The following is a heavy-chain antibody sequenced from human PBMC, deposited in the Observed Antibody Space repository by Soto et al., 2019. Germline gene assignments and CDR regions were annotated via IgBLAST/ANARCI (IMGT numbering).Heavy chain of an antibody. CDR2: IYSGGST. V-gene: IGHV3-66*01. J-gene: IGHJ6*02. CDR1: GFTLSSNY. CDR3: AGRVGATNYGMDV. Sequence: EVPLVESGGGLVQPGGSLRPSCADSGFTLSSNYMNWVRQAPGKGLECVSTIYSGGSTYYADSVKGRFTISRDNSKNTLYLQMNNLRAEDTAVYYCAGRVGATNYGMDVWGQGTTVTVSS. D-gene: IGHD1-26*01.